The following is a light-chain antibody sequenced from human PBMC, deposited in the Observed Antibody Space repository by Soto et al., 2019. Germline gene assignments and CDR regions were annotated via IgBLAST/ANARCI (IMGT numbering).Light chain of an antibody. CDR2: GAS. V-gene: IGKV3-20*01. J-gene: IGKJ5*01. CDR1: QSVSSSY. Sequence: EIVLTQSPGTLSLSPGERATLSCRASQSVSSSYLAWYQQKPGQPPRLLIYGASTRATGIPDRFSGSGSGTDFSLTISRLEPEDFAVYYCQQYGKSPQITFGQGTRLEIK. CDR3: QQYGKSPQIT.